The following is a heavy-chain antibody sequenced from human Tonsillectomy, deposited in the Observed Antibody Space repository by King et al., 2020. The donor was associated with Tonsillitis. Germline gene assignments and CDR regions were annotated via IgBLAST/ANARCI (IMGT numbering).Heavy chain of an antibody. V-gene: IGHV3-30*18. J-gene: IGHJ6*02. D-gene: IGHD6-13*01. CDR3: AKTSRYSSSWYSTDYYYSHYVLDV. Sequence: LVESGGGVVQPGRSLRLSCAASGFTFSSYDMHWVRQAPGKGLEWVAIISHDGSHKYYADSVKGRFTISRDNSKNTLYLQMNSLRAEDTAVYYCAKTSRYSSSWYSTDYYYSHYVLDVWGQGTRVSVSS. CDR2: ISHDGSHK. CDR1: GFTFSSYD.